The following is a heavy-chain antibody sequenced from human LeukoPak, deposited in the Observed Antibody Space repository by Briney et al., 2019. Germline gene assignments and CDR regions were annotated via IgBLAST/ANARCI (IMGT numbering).Heavy chain of an antibody. Sequence: ASVTVSCKASGYTFTSYGISWVRQAPGQGLEWMGWISAYNGNTNYAQKLQGRVTMTTDTSTSTAYMELRSLRSDDTAVYYCATYDSSGYYVTWGQGTLVTVSS. D-gene: IGHD3-22*01. CDR1: GYTFTSYG. CDR2: ISAYNGNT. CDR3: ATYDSSGYYVT. V-gene: IGHV1-18*01. J-gene: IGHJ5*02.